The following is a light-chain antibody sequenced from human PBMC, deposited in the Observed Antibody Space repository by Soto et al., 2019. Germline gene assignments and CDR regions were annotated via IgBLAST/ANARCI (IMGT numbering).Light chain of an antibody. CDR2: DVY. CDR3: FSYAASDTYVI. J-gene: IGLJ2*01. Sequence: QSVLTQPRSVSGSPGQSVTISCTGTNSDVGAYNYVSWYQHHPHKAPKLVIYDVYKRPSGVPDRFSGSKSGNTASLSISGLQSEDEADYYCFSYAASDTYVILGGGTKLTVL. V-gene: IGLV2-11*01. CDR1: NSDVGAYNY.